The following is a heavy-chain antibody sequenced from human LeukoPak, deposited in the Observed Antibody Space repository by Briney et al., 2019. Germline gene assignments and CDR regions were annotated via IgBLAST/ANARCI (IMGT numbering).Heavy chain of an antibody. D-gene: IGHD1-7*01. J-gene: IGHJ3*02. Sequence: GGSLRLSCAASGFTFSRHSINWVRQAPGKGLEWVSSISSSSSYIYYADSVKGRFTISRDNAKDSLYLQMNSLRAEDTAVYYCARDSGNYLDAFDIWGQGTMVAVSS. CDR2: ISSSSSYI. CDR1: GFTFSRHS. V-gene: IGHV3-21*01. CDR3: ARDSGNYLDAFDI.